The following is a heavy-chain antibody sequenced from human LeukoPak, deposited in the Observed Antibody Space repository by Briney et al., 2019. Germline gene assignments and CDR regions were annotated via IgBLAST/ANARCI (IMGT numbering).Heavy chain of an antibody. J-gene: IGHJ2*01. D-gene: IGHD2-2*02. CDR2: ISSSSSYI. CDR3: ARREDCSSTSCYINWYFDL. V-gene: IGHV3-21*01. Sequence: GGSLGLSCAASGFTFSDYSMNWVRQAPGKGLEWVSSISSSSSYIYYADSVKGRFTISRDNAKNSLYLQMNSLRAEDTAVYYCARREDCSSTSCYINWYFDLWGRGTLVTVSS. CDR1: GFTFSDYS.